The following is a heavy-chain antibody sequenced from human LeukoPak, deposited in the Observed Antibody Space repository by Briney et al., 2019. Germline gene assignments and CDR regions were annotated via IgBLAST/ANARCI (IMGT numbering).Heavy chain of an antibody. J-gene: IGHJ6*04. V-gene: IGHV3-30*18. CDR2: ISYDGSNK. CDR3: AKGLDSSSWNYYYYGMDV. CDR1: GFTFSSYG. Sequence: PGGSLRLSCAASGFTFSSYGMHWVRQAPGKGLEWVAVISYDGSNKYYAVSVKGRFTISRDNSKNTLYLQMNSLRAEDTAVYYCAKGLDSSSWNYYYYGMDVWGKGTTVTVSS. D-gene: IGHD6-13*01.